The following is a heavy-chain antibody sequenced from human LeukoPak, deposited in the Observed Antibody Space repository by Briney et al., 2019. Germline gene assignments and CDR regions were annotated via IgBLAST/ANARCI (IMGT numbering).Heavy chain of an antibody. J-gene: IGHJ1*01. D-gene: IGHD5-24*01. CDR1: GFTFSISA. CDR2: ISGDGVTT. Sequence: GGSLRRSCSASGFTFSISAMHWVRQAPGKGLQYVSVISGDGVTTSYADFVKGRFTISRDNSKDTVYLQMSSLRAEDTAVYYCVGDGRDGYNIYFHHWGQGTLVTVSS. CDR3: VGDGRDGYNIYFHH. V-gene: IGHV3-64D*06.